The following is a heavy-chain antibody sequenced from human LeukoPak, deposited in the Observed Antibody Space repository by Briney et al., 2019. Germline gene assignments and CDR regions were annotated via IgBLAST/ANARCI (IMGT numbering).Heavy chain of an antibody. CDR3: ARADSGWSLHYFVD. D-gene: IGHD6-19*01. J-gene: IGHJ4*02. CDR1: GGSISSYY. V-gene: IGHV4-4*07. Sequence: PSETLSLTCTVSGGSISSYYWSWIRQPVGKGLEWIGRIYTSGSTNYNPSLKSRVTMSVDTSKNQFSLKLSSVTAADTAVYYCARADSGWSLHYFVDWGQGTLVTVSS. CDR2: IYTSGST.